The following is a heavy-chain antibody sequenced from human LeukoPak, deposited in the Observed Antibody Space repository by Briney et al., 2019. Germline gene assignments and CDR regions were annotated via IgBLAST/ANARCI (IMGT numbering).Heavy chain of an antibody. CDR3: AKDPYGDYDTEGDY. CDR1: GFTFSNYE. V-gene: IGHV3-48*03. CDR2: ISSSGSTV. J-gene: IGHJ4*02. D-gene: IGHD4-17*01. Sequence: GGSLRLSCAASGFTFSNYEMNWVRQAPGKGLEWVSYISSSGSTVYYADSVKGRFTISRDNAKNSLYLQMNSLRAEDTAVYYCAKDPYGDYDTEGDYWGQGTLVTVSS.